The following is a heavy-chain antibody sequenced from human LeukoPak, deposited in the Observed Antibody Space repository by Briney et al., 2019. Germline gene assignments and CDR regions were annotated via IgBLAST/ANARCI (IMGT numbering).Heavy chain of an antibody. Sequence: GGSLTLFCCASAFTFSDFTKKWLRQARGKGRVGISYLNGSSGTLYYAEYVKGRMIMSRYNAKTSLYMQMSRRRGEDTAVYSCARGRHSYYDFVTGGGSNWFDFWGQGILVTVSS. V-gene: IGHV3-48*01. CDR2: LNGSSGTL. J-gene: IGHJ5*01. D-gene: IGHD3-9*01. CDR1: AFTFSDFT. CDR3: ARGRHSYYDFVTGGGSNWFDF.